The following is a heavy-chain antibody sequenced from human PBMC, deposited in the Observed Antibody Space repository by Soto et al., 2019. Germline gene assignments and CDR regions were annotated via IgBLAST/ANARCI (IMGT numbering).Heavy chain of an antibody. D-gene: IGHD2-8*02. Sequence: SGTLSLTCASYGVSFRGFYWTWIHQAACPGLEWIGEINHSGSTNYNPSLKSRVTISVDTSKNQFSLKLTSVTAADTAVYYCARDKITGLFDYWGQGTLVTVSS. J-gene: IGHJ4*02. V-gene: IGHV4-34*01. CDR3: ARDKITGLFDY. CDR1: GVSFRGFY. CDR2: INHSGST.